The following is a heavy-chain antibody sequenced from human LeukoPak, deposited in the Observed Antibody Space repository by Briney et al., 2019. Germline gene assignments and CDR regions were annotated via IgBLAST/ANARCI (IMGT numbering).Heavy chain of an antibody. CDR1: GVSFSAYY. Sequence: SETLSLTCAVDGVSFSAYYWSWVRQPPRKGLESLGEINHSGSTNYNPSLKSRVTISVDTSKNQFSLKLSSVTAADTAVYYCARVGWLRLTRLLHYMDVWGKGTTVTVSS. V-gene: IGHV4-34*01. D-gene: IGHD5-12*01. J-gene: IGHJ6*03. CDR2: INHSGST. CDR3: ARVGWLRLTRLLHYMDV.